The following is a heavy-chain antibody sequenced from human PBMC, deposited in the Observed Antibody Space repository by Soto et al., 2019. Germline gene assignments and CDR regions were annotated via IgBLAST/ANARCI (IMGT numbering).Heavy chain of an antibody. Sequence: TLSLTCTVSGGSISSYYWSWIRQPPGKGLEWIGYIYYSGSTNYNPSLKSRVTISVDTSKNQFSLKLSSVTAADTAVYYCAREGYDFWSGYPNYYFDYWGQGTLVTVSS. CDR3: AREGYDFWSGYPNYYFDY. D-gene: IGHD3-3*01. CDR1: GGSISSYY. J-gene: IGHJ4*02. CDR2: IYYSGST. V-gene: IGHV4-59*01.